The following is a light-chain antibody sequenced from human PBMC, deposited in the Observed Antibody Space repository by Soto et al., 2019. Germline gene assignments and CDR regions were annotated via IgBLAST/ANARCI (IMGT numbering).Light chain of an antibody. CDR1: QSISSW. V-gene: IGKV1-5*01. CDR2: DAS. J-gene: IGKJ1*01. CDR3: QQYQSSWT. Sequence: DIQMTQSPSTLSASVGDRVIITCRASQSISSWLAWYQQKPGKVPNLLIYDASNLESGVPLRFSGSGSGTEFTLTISRLQPDDFATYYCQQYQSSWTFGQGTKVEIQ.